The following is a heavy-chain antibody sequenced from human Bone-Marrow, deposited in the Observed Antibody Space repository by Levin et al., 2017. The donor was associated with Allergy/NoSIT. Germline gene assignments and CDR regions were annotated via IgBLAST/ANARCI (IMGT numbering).Heavy chain of an antibody. CDR2: IYFSSTT. CDR3: AKDLSDTSGYYWDV. J-gene: IGHJ3*01. V-gene: IGHV4-59*02. Sequence: SETLSLTCTVSGGSVSKYCWSWIRQSPGKGLEWIGYIYFSSTTKYNPSLESRVTISADSSTNSFSLRLTSVTSADTAMYYCAKDLSDTSGYYWDVWGQGTMVIVSS. D-gene: IGHD3-3*01. CDR1: GGSVSKYC.